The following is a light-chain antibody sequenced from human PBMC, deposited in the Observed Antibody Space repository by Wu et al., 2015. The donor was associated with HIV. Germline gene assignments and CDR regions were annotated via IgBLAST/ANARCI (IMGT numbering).Light chain of an antibody. CDR2: DAS. J-gene: IGKJ2*01. CDR3: QQYNKWPYT. V-gene: IGKV3-11*01. CDR1: QSVRNY. Sequence: EIVLTQSPATLSLSPGERATLSCRASQSVRNYLAWFQQKPGQAPRLLIYDASNRATGIPARFSGSGSGTDFTLTISSLEPEDFALYYCQQYNKWPYTFGQGTSLEIK.